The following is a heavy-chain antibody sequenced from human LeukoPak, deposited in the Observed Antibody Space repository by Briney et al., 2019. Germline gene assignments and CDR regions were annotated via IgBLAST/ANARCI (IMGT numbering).Heavy chain of an antibody. D-gene: IGHD6-19*01. CDR1: GFTFSSYA. V-gene: IGHV3-30*18. J-gene: IGHJ4*02. CDR2: ISYDGNNK. CDR3: AKIPIPKYSSGWYYFDY. Sequence: GGSLRLSCAASGFTFSSYAMSWVRRAPGKGLEWVAVISYDGNNKYHADSVKGRFTISRDNSKNTLYLQMNSLRAEDTAVYYCAKIPIPKYSSGWYYFDYWGQGTLVTVSS.